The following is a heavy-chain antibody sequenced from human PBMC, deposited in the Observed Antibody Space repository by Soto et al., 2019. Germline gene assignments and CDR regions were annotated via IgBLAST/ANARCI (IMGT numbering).Heavy chain of an antibody. CDR1: GGSVSSGSYY. J-gene: IGHJ3*02. D-gene: IGHD6-13*01. Sequence: SETLSLTCTVSGGSVSSGSYYWSWIRQPPGKGLEWIGYIYYSGSTNYNPSLKSRVTISVDTSKNQFSLKLSSVTAADTAVYYCARASPSSSWYIDAFDIWGQGTMVTVSS. V-gene: IGHV4-61*01. CDR3: ARASPSSSWYIDAFDI. CDR2: IYYSGST.